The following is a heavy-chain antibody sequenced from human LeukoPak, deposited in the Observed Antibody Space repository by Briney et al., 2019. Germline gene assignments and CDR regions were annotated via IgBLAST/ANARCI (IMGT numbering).Heavy chain of an antibody. J-gene: IGHJ4*02. D-gene: IGHD4/OR15-4a*01. CDR3: TIFTYGGIDY. V-gene: IGHV3-15*01. CDR2: IKSKTDGETT. Sequence: PGDSLRLSCAASGFTFSNAWMSWVRQAPGKGLEWVGCIKSKTDGETTDYAAPVKGRFTISRDDSKNTLSLQMNGLKTEDTAVYYCTIFTYGGIDYWGQGTLVTVSS. CDR1: GFTFSNAW.